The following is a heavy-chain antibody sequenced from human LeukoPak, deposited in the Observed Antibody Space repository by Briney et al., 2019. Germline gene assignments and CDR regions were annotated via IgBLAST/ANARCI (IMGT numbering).Heavy chain of an antibody. CDR1: GFTFSSYE. CDR3: AREQQYSSSWYDFDY. D-gene: IGHD6-13*01. V-gene: IGHV3-48*03. J-gene: IGHJ4*02. Sequence: GGSLRLSCAASGFTFSSYEMNWVRQAPGKGLEWVSYISSSGSTIYYADSVKGRFTISRDNAKNSLYLQMNSLRAEDTAVYYCAREQQYSSSWYDFDYWGQGTLVTVSS. CDR2: ISSSGSTI.